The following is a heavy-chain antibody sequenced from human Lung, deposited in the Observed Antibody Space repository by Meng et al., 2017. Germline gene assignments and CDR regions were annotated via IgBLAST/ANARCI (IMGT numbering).Heavy chain of an antibody. D-gene: IGHD3-3*01. J-gene: IGHJ5*02. CDR1: GGSISSRNW. CDR2: IYHSGRT. V-gene: IGHV4-4*02. CDR3: VRGGQDQAYYDFWSGPFDP. Sequence: QVQIASARPSWLNPSGTLSLTRAVCGGSISSRNWWSWVRQSPGKGLEWIGEIYHSGRTNYNPSLESRVTISLDKSQNHFSLKVKSVTAADTAVYYCVRGGQDQAYYDFWSGPFDPWGQGTLVTVSS.